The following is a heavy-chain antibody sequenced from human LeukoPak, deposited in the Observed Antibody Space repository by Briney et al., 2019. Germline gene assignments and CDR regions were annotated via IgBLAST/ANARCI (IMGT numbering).Heavy chain of an antibody. CDR2: INHSGST. J-gene: IGHJ3*02. Sequence: SSETLSLTCAVYDGSFSGYYWSWIRQPPGKGLEWIGEINHSGSTNYNPSLKSRVTISVDTSKNQFSLKLSSVTAADTAVYYCARVRRVLMVYAIRIGAFDIWGQGTMVTVSS. D-gene: IGHD2-8*01. V-gene: IGHV4-34*01. CDR1: DGSFSGYY. CDR3: ARVRRVLMVYAIRIGAFDI.